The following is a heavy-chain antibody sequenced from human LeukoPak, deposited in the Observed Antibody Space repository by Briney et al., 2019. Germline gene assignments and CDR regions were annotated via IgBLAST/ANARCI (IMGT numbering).Heavy chain of an antibody. D-gene: IGHD6-19*01. CDR1: GFTFSSYG. CDR2: IWYDGSNK. V-gene: IGHV3-33*01. Sequence: GGSLRLFCAASGFTFSSYGMHWVRQAPGKGLEWVAVIWYDGSNKYYAGSVKGRFTISRDNSKNTLYLQMNSLRAEDTAVYYCARDFGSGWYSAGDYWGQGTLVTVSS. J-gene: IGHJ4*02. CDR3: ARDFGSGWYSAGDY.